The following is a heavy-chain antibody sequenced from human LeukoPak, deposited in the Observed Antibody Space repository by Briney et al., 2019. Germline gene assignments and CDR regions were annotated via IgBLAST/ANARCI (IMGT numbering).Heavy chain of an antibody. CDR3: VRVFRDYLEAFDI. Sequence: QPGGSLRLSCAASGFRFSSYWMSWVRQAPGKGLEWVANTNQDGSEKHYVDSVKGRISISRDNAKSSLYLQMNSLRAEDTAVYYCVRVFRDYLEAFDIWGQGTMVTVSS. CDR2: TNQDGSEK. CDR1: GFRFSSYW. V-gene: IGHV3-7*01. D-gene: IGHD4-11*01. J-gene: IGHJ3*02.